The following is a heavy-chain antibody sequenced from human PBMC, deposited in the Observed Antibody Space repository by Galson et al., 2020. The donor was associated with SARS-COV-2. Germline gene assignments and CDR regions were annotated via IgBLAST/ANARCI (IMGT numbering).Heavy chain of an antibody. D-gene: IGHD4-17*01. V-gene: IGHV1-24*01. CDR3: ATAPTVVRGDWFDP. CDR1: GYTLTELS. J-gene: IGHJ5*02. Sequence: ASEKVSCQVSGYTLTELSMHWVRQAPGKGLERMGGFDPEDGETIYAQKFQGRVTMTEDTSTDTAYMELSSLRSEDTAVYYCATAPTVVRGDWFDPWGQGTLVTVSS. CDR2: FDPEDGET.